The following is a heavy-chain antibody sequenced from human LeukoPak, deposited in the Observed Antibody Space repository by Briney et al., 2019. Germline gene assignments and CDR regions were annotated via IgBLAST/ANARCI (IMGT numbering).Heavy chain of an antibody. D-gene: IGHD2-21*01. CDR1: GYTFTSYY. Sequence: ASVKVSCKASGYTFTSYYMHWVRQAPGQGLEWMGIINPSGGTTVYAQKFQGRVTVTRDTSTSTVYMELSSLRSEDTAIYYCARDDWHALDIWGQGTMVTASS. CDR3: ARDDWHALDI. CDR2: INPSGGTT. J-gene: IGHJ3*02. V-gene: IGHV1-46*03.